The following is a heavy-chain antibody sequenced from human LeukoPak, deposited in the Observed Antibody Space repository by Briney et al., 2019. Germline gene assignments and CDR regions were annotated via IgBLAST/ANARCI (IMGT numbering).Heavy chain of an antibody. Sequence: GGSLRLSCAASGFTFSSNAMSWVRQAPGKGLEWVSAISGSGGSTYYADSVKGRFTISRDNSKSTLYLQMNSLRAEDTAVYYCAKLSYCGGDCYSYPDYWGQGTLVTVSS. CDR2: ISGSGGST. J-gene: IGHJ4*02. V-gene: IGHV3-23*01. D-gene: IGHD2-21*02. CDR3: AKLSYCGGDCYSYPDY. CDR1: GFTFSSNA.